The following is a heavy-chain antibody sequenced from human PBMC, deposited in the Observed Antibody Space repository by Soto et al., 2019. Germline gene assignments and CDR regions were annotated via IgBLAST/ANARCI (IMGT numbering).Heavy chain of an antibody. CDR1: GFTFTSSA. V-gene: IGHV1-58*02. CDR2: IVVGSGNT. Sequence: GASVKVSCKASGFTFTSSAMQWVRQARGQRLEWIGWIVVGSGNTNYAQKFQERVTITRDMSTSTAYMELSSLRSEDTAVYYCAAYYDYIWGSYRLDAFDIWGQGTTVTVSS. J-gene: IGHJ3*02. D-gene: IGHD3-16*02. CDR3: AAYYDYIWGSYRLDAFDI.